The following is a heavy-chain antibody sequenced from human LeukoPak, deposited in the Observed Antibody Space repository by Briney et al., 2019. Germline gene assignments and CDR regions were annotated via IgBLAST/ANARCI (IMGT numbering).Heavy chain of an antibody. Sequence: PGGSLRLSCAASGFTFSSYAMSWVRQAPGKGLEWVSAISGSGGSTYYADSVKGRFTISRDNAKNSLYLQMNSLRAEDTAVYYCASIHSGKNWFDPWGQGTLVTVSS. J-gene: IGHJ5*02. CDR1: GFTFSSYA. CDR3: ASIHSGKNWFDP. CDR2: ISGSGGST. D-gene: IGHD1-26*01. V-gene: IGHV3-23*01.